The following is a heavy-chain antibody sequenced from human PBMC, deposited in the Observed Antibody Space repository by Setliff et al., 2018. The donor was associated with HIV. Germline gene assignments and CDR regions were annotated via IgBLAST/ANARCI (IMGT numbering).Heavy chain of an antibody. J-gene: IGHJ4*02. CDR2: IIPIFGTP. CDR1: GGIFSRFA. Sequence: ASVKVSCKASGGIFSRFAFSWVRQAPGQGLEWIGGIIPIFGTPNYAQKFQGRVTMTRDTSTSTAYMELSSLRSEDTAVYYCARGGVYYYDSSGWSMDYWGQGTLVTVSS. D-gene: IGHD3-22*01. V-gene: IGHV1-69*05. CDR3: ARGGVYYYDSSGWSMDY.